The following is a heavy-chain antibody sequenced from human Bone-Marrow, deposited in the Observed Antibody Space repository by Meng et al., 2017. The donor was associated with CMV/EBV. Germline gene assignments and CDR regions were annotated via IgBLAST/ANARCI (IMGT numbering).Heavy chain of an antibody. CDR2: ISGSGGST. Sequence: GESLKISCAAPGFTFSSYWMSWVRQAPGKGLEWVSAISGSGGSTYYADSVKGRFTISRDNSKNTLYLQMNSLRAEDTAVYYCAKVYCSSTSCYGANLDYWGQGPRVTVSS. V-gene: IGHV3-23*01. D-gene: IGHD2-2*01. J-gene: IGHJ4*02. CDR3: AKVYCSSTSCYGANLDY. CDR1: GFTFSSYW.